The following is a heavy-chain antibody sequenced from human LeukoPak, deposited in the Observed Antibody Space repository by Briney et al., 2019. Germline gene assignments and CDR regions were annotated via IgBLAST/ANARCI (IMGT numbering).Heavy chain of an antibody. V-gene: IGHV3-53*01. J-gene: IGHJ6*02. CDR1: GFTVSSIH. D-gene: IGHD3-22*01. Sequence: PGGSLRLSCAASGFTVSSIHMSWVRQAPGKGLEWVSVLYSGGSTYYADSVKGRFTVSRDNSNNTLYLQMSRLRAEDTAVYYCGRDLRTVTMIALGLDVWGQGTTVTVSS. CDR2: LYSGGST. CDR3: GRDLRTVTMIALGLDV.